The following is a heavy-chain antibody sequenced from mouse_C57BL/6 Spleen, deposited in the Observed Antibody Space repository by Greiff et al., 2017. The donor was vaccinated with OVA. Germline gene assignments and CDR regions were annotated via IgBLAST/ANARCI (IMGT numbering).Heavy chain of an antibody. J-gene: IGHJ2*01. CDR1: GFTFSNYA. V-gene: IGHV5-4*01. CDR3: AREDDYDFDY. Sequence: EVNLVESGGGLVKPGGSLKLSCAASGFTFSNYAMSWVRQTPEKRLEWVATISDGGSYTYYPDNVKGRFTISRDNAKNNLYLQMSHLKSEDTAMYYCAREDDYDFDYWGQGTTLTVSS. CDR2: ISDGGSYT. D-gene: IGHD2-4*01.